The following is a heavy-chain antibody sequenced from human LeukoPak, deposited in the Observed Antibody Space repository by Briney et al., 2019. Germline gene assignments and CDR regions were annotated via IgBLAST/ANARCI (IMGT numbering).Heavy chain of an antibody. Sequence: ASETLSLTCTVSGGSVSSGSYYWSWIRQPPGKGLEWIGYIYYSGSTNYNPSLKSRVTISVDTSKNQFSLKLSSVTAADTAVYYCARQGGRRNAFDIWGQGTMVTVSS. CDR1: GGSVSSGSYY. CDR3: ARQGGRRNAFDI. V-gene: IGHV4-61*01. J-gene: IGHJ3*02. D-gene: IGHD1-26*01. CDR2: IYYSGST.